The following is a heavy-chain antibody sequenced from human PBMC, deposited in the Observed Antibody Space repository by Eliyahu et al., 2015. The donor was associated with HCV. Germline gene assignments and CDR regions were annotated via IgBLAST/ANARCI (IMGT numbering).Heavy chain of an antibody. CDR2: IWYDGTNK. CDR1: GFIFSXYX. V-gene: IGHV3-33*01. D-gene: IGHD4-17*01. CDR3: ARDLQPFNGDYLSTGGY. Sequence: QVQLVESGGGVVQPGRSLRLSCAASGFIFSXYXMXWVRQAPGKGLEWVAFIWYDGTNKYYADSVKGRFTISRDNSKNTLYLQVNSLRAEDTAVYYCARDLQPFNGDYLSTGGYWGQGTLVTVSS. J-gene: IGHJ4*02.